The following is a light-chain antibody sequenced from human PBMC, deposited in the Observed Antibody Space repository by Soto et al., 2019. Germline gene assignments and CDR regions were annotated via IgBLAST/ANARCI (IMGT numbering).Light chain of an antibody. CDR3: ATWDDSLDGPV. J-gene: IGLJ2*01. Sequence: QSVLTQPPSASGAPGQRVTISCSGSSSNIGRNAVNWYRQLPGTAPRLLIYTNDLRPSGVPDRFSASRSGTSASLAISGLQSEDEANFYGATWDDSLDGPVFGGGTKLPV. CDR2: TND. CDR1: SSNIGRNA. V-gene: IGLV1-44*01.